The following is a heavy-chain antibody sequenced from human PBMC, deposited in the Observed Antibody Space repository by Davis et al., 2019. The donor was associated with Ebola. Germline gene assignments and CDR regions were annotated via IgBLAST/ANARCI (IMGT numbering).Heavy chain of an antibody. V-gene: IGHV3-23*01. Sequence: WGSLRLSCAASGFTFSSYAMSWVRQAPGKGLEWVSAISGSGGSTYYADSVKGRFTISRDNSKNTLYLQMNSLRAEDTAVYDCAKNSRRYSGSTEAYDYWGQGTLVTVSS. D-gene: IGHD1-26*01. CDR3: AKNSRRYSGSTEAYDY. J-gene: IGHJ4*02. CDR1: GFTFSSYA. CDR2: ISGSGGST.